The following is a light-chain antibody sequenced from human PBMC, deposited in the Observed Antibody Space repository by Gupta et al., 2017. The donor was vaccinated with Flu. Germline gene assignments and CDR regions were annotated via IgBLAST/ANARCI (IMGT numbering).Light chain of an antibody. CDR3: QAEDSGDEV. J-gene: IGLJ3*02. Sequence: SSDLTQPPSVSVTPGQTATITCSGEHLGEKYVCWYQQRAGQSPVLVIYKDGNRPAGTPDRFSCYNSGTTATLTMRGTQTWDEDDYFWQAEDSGDEVFGGGTTLTVL. V-gene: IGLV3-1*01. CDR1: HLGEKY. CDR2: KDG.